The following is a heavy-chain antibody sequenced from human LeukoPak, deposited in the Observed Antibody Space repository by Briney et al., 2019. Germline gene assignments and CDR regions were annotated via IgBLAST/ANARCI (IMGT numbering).Heavy chain of an antibody. CDR2: IYYSGST. D-gene: IGHD6-13*01. CDR1: GGSISSYY. J-gene: IGHJ4*02. V-gene: IGHV4-59*01. Sequence: SGTLSLTCTVSGGSISSYYWSWIRQPPGKGLEGIGYIYYSGSTNYNPSLKSRVTISVDTSKNQFSLKLSSVTAADTAVYYCAREAAAGTYYFDYWGQGTLVTVSP. CDR3: AREAAAGTYYFDY.